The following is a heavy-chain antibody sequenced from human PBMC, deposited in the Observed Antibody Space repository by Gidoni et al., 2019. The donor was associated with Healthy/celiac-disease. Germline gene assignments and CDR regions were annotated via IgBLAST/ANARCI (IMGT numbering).Heavy chain of an antibody. Sequence: QVQLVESGGGVVQPGRALRLSCAASGFTFSSYGMHWVRQAPGKGLGWVAVISYDGSKKYYADSVKGRVTISRDNSKNTLYLQMNSLRAEDTAVYYCAKDSSRGYDYVWGSYRWRYGMAVWGQGTTVTVSS. CDR2: ISYDGSKK. J-gene: IGHJ6*02. V-gene: IGHV3-30*18. CDR1: GFTFSSYG. CDR3: AKDSSRGYDYVWGSYRWRYGMAV. D-gene: IGHD3-16*02.